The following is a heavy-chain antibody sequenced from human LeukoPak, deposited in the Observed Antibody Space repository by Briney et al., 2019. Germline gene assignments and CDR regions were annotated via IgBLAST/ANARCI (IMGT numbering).Heavy chain of an antibody. D-gene: IGHD3-22*01. V-gene: IGHV4-34*01. J-gene: IGHJ4*02. CDR3: ARVPFYYDSSGYYPDYFDY. CDR1: GGSFSGYY. CDR2: INHSGST. Sequence: PSETLSLTCAVYGGSFSGYYWSWIRQPPGKGLEWIGEINHSGSTNYNPSLKSRVTISVDTSKNQFSLKLSSVTAADTAVYYCARVPFYYDSSGYYPDYFDYWGQGTLVTVSS.